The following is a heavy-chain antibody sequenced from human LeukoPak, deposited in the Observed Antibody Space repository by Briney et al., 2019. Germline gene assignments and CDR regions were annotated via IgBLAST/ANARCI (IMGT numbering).Heavy chain of an antibody. CDR2: IYPGDSDT. V-gene: IGHV5-51*01. D-gene: IGHD4-11*01. Sequence: GESLKISCKGSGYSFTNYWIGWVRQMPGKGLEWMGIIYPGDSDTRYSPSFQGQVTISAGKSISTAYLQWSSLKASDTAMYYCARRGEYSNGLDYYFDYWAREPWSPSPQ. CDR3: ARRGEYSNGLDYYFDY. J-gene: IGHJ4*02. CDR1: GYSFTNYW.